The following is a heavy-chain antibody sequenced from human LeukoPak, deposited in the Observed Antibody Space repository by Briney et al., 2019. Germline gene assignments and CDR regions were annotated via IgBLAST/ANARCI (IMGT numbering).Heavy chain of an antibody. D-gene: IGHD3-16*01. CDR1: GVSISSGGYY. CDR2: IYYSGST. Sequence: KPSETLSLTCAVSGVSISSGGYYWSWLRQHPGKGLEWIGYIYYSGSTYYNPSLKSRVTISVDTSKNQFSLKLSSVTAADTAVYYCARAGGFFSPFGYWGQGTLVTVSS. CDR3: ARAGGFFSPFGY. V-gene: IGHV4-31*11. J-gene: IGHJ4*02.